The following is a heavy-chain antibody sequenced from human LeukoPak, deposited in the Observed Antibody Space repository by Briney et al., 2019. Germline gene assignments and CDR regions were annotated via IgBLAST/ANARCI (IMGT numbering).Heavy chain of an antibody. J-gene: IGHJ4*02. D-gene: IGHD6-13*01. V-gene: IGHV3-66*01. CDR1: GFTVSSSY. CDR3: ARDLEAANTYYFDY. CDR2: ISSAGTT. Sequence: GGSLRLSCAASGFTVSSSYMSWVRQAPGKGLEWVSIISSAGTTYYADSVKGRFTISRDDSKNTVYLQVNSLRDEDTAVYYCARDLEAANTYYFDYWGQGTMVTVSS.